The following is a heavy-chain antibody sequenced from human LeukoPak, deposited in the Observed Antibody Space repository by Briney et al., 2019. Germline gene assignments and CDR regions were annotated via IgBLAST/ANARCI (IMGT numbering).Heavy chain of an antibody. D-gene: IGHD2-21*02. J-gene: IGHJ4*02. CDR1: GFPFSNHG. CDR2: ISYDGSNK. V-gene: IGHV3-30*18. CDR3: AKVARGNIVVVTALDY. Sequence: GGSLRLSCAASGFPFSNHGMHWVRQAPGKGLEWVAIISYDGSNKFYADSVKGRFTISRDNSKNTLYLQMNSLGPEDTAMYYCAKVARGNIVVVTALDYWGPGTLVTVSS.